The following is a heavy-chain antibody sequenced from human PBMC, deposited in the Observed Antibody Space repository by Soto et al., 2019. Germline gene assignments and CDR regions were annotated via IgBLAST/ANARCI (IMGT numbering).Heavy chain of an antibody. CDR1: GASISGFY. J-gene: IGHJ5*02. CDR2: IYATGTT. V-gene: IGHV4-4*07. CDR3: VRDGTKTLRDCFDP. Sequence: SETLSLTCTVSGASISGFYWSWIRKSAGKGLEWIGRIYATGTTDYNPSLKSRVMMSVDTSKKQFSLKLRSVTAADTAVYYCVRDGTKTLRDCFDPWGPGISVTVSS. D-gene: IGHD1-1*01.